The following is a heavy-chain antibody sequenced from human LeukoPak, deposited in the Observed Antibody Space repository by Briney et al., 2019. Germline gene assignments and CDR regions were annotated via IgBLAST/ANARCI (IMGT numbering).Heavy chain of an antibody. CDR1: GFTLSSYA. D-gene: IGHD5-18*01. CDR2: ISYDGRDK. Sequence: GRSLRLSCVDSGFTLSSYAMHWVRQAPGKGLEGVAVISYDGRDKYYADSVKGRVTIARDNSKNTLYLQMNSMRAEDTAVYYCARDQRGYRNGLPYYYHYGMDVWGQGTTVTVSS. V-gene: IGHV3-30*04. CDR3: ARDQRGYRNGLPYYYHYGMDV. J-gene: IGHJ6*02.